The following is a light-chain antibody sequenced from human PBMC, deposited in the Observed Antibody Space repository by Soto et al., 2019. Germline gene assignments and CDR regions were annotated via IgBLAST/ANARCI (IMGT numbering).Light chain of an antibody. J-gene: IGKJ2*01. CDR3: QQSYSTPYA. CDR1: QSISSY. V-gene: IGKV1-39*01. CDR2: ASS. Sequence: DIQMTQSPSSLSASVGDRVNITGRASQSISSYLNWYQQKPGKAPKLLIYASSSLQSGVPSRFGGIGSGTDITLTSSSVQTQDFATYYCQQSYSTPYAFGQGTKMEIK.